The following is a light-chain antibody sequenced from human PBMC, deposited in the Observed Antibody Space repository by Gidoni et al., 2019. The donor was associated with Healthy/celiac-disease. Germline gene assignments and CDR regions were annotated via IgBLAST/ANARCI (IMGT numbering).Light chain of an antibody. Sequence: EIALTQSPGTLSLSPGERATLACRASQSVSSSYLAWYQQKPGQAPRLLIYGASSRATGIPARVSGSVCGTDFTLTISRLEREDFAVYYCQQYGSSPRTFGQGTKVEIK. CDR1: QSVSSSY. V-gene: IGKV3-20*01. CDR3: QQYGSSPRT. J-gene: IGKJ1*01. CDR2: GAS.